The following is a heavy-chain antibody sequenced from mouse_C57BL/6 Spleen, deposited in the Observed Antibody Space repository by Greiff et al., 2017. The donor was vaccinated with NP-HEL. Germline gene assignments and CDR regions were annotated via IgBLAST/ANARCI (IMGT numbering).Heavy chain of an antibody. CDR1: GYAFSSYW. V-gene: IGHV1-80*01. D-gene: IGHD4-1*01. J-gene: IGHJ2*01. CDR2: IYPGDGDT. Sequence: VQLQESGAELVKPGASVKISCKASGYAFSSYWMNWVKQRPGKGLEWIGQIYPGDGDTNYNGKFKGKATLTADKSSSTAYMQLSSLTSEDSAVYFCAREGGTGTFDYWGQGTTLTVSS. CDR3: AREGGTGTFDY.